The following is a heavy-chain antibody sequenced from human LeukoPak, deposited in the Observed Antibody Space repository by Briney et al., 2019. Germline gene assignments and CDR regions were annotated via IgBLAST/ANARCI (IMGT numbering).Heavy chain of an antibody. J-gene: IGHJ4*02. D-gene: IGHD6-19*01. CDR3: AKEAIAVAGPNYFDY. V-gene: IGHV3-30*18. CDR1: GFTFSSYG. Sequence: GGSLRLSCAASGFTFSSYGMHWLRQAPGKGLDWVAVIAHDGSIDYYADSVKGRFTISRDNAKNTLYLQMNSLRTEDTAMFYCAKEAIAVAGPNYFDYWGQGTLVTVSS. CDR2: IAHDGSID.